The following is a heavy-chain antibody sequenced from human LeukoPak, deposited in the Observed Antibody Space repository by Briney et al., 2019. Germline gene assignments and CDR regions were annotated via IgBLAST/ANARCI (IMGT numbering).Heavy chain of an antibody. CDR3: ARPYYYDSRIDP. Sequence: SETLSLTCAVSGGSISSGGYSWSWIRQPPGKGLEWIAYMYYSGSTYYNPSLKSRVTMSADTSKNQLSLKLSSVTAADTAVYYCARPYYYDSRIDPWGQGILVTVSS. V-gene: IGHV4-30-4*08. J-gene: IGHJ5*02. D-gene: IGHD3-22*01. CDR2: MYYSGST. CDR1: GGSISSGGYS.